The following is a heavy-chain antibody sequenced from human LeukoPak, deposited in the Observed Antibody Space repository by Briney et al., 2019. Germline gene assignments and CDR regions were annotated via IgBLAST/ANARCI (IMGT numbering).Heavy chain of an antibody. CDR1: GFTFSSYG. J-gene: IGHJ4*02. V-gene: IGHV3-33*01. CDR2: IGYDGSNK. Sequence: GGSLRLSCAASGFTFSSYGMHWVRQAPGKGLEWVAVIGYDGSNKYYADSVKGRFTISRDNSKNTLYLQMNSLRAEDTAVYYCARRSVVRGVTPFDYWGQGTLVTVSS. D-gene: IGHD3-10*01. CDR3: ARRSVVRGVTPFDY.